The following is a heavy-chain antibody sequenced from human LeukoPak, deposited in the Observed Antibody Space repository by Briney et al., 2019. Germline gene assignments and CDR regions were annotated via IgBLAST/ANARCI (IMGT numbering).Heavy chain of an antibody. V-gene: IGHV3-23*01. CDR2: ISGSGGTT. J-gene: IGHJ4*02. Sequence: GGSLRLSCAASGFTFSNYAMSWVRQAPGKGLEWVSAISGSGGTTYYADSVKGRFTIYRDNSKNTLHLQMNSLRAEDTAIYYCAKSLSGYSSGWDWGQGTLVTVSS. CDR1: GFTFSNYA. CDR3: AKSLSGYSSGWD. D-gene: IGHD6-19*01.